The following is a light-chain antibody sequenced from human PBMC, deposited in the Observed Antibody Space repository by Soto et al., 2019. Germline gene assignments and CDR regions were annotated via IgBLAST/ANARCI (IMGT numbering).Light chain of an antibody. CDR3: QSYDSSMSEDVV. V-gene: IGLV1-40*01. CDR1: SSNIGAGYD. Sequence: QSVLTQPPSVSGAPGQRVTISCTGSSSNIGAGYDVHWYQQLPGTAPKLLIYGNSNRPSGVPDRFSGSKSGTSASLAITGLGGGGGAVYCSQSYDSSMSEDVVFGGGTKLTVL. CDR2: GNS. J-gene: IGLJ2*01.